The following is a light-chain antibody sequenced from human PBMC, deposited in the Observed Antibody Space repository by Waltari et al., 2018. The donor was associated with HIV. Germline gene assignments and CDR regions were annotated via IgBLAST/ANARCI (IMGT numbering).Light chain of an antibody. V-gene: IGLV1-47*01. J-gene: IGLJ2*01. CDR3: AAWDDSLDGPVV. CDR1: DSNMRNNF. Sequence: QSVLTQPPSASGTPGQRVTISCSGSDSNMRNNFVYWYQQLPGTAPKLIIHRNNQRPSGVPDRFSGSRSGTSASLVISGLRSEDEADYHCAAWDDSLDGPVVFGGGTKVTVL. CDR2: RNN.